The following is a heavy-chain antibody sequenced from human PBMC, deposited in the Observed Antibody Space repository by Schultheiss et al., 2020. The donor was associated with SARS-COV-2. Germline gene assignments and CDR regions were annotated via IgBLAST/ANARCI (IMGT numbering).Heavy chain of an antibody. CDR2: ISGDGGST. CDR3: AKDIGDYGDAVFDY. D-gene: IGHD4-17*01. CDR1: GFTFDDYA. J-gene: IGHJ4*02. V-gene: IGHV3-43*02. Sequence: GGSLRLSCAASGFTFDDYAMHWVRQAPGKGLEWVSLISGDGGSTYYADSVKGRFTISRDNSKNSLYLQMNSLRTEDTALYYCAKDIGDYGDAVFDYWGQGTLVTAPQ.